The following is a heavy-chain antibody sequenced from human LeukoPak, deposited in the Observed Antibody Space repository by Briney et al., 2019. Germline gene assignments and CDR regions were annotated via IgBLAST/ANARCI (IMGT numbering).Heavy chain of an antibody. CDR1: GFTFSSYG. Sequence: GGSLRLSCAASGFTFSSYGMHWVRQAPGKGLEWVAFIRYDGSNKYYADSVKGRFTVSRDNSKSRLYLQMNSLRPEETALYYCAKDLEQWPAVPEYWGQGTLVIVSS. V-gene: IGHV3-30*02. CDR3: AKDLEQWPAVPEY. CDR2: IRYDGSNK. J-gene: IGHJ4*02. D-gene: IGHD6-19*01.